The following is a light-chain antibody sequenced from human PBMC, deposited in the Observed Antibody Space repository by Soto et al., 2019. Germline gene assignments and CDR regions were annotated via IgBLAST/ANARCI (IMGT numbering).Light chain of an antibody. Sequence: EIVMTQSPATLSVSPGERATLSCRASQSVGSNLAWYQQRPGQAPRLLIYGASTRATGVPARFSGRGSGTEFTLTISSLQSEDFGIYVCQQYNNWPPDRTFGQGTKVEIK. V-gene: IGKV3-15*01. CDR2: GAS. CDR3: QQYNNWPPDRT. J-gene: IGKJ1*01. CDR1: QSVGSN.